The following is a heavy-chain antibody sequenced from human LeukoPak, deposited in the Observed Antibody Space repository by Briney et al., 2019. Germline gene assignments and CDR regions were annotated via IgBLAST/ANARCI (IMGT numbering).Heavy chain of an antibody. V-gene: IGHV3-23*01. CDR1: GFTFSRYA. D-gene: IGHD5-18*01. CDR2: ISGSGTIT. J-gene: IGHJ6*04. CDR3: ARETRGYRFPDV. Sequence: QPGGSLRLSCAASGFTFSRYAMSWVRQAPGKGLEWVSAISGSGTITYYADSVKGRFTISRDNSKNTLYLQMGSLRAEDMAVYYCARETRGYRFPDVWGKGTTVTVSS.